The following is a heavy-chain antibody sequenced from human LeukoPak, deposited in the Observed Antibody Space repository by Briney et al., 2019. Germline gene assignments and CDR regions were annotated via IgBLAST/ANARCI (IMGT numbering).Heavy chain of an antibody. J-gene: IGHJ6*02. Sequence: SETLSLTCTVSGGSISSYYWSWTRQPPGKGLEWIGNIYNSGGTNYNPSLKSRVTTSVDTSKNQFSLKLTSVTAADTAVYYCARGGCSSTSCYHYYYYYGMDVWGQGTTVTVSS. V-gene: IGHV4-59*01. CDR2: IYNSGGT. D-gene: IGHD2-2*01. CDR1: GGSISSYY. CDR3: ARGGCSSTSCYHYYYYYGMDV.